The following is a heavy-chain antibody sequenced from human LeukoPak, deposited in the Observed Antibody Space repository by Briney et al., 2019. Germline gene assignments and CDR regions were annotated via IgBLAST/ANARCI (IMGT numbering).Heavy chain of an antibody. CDR2: INPSGGSR. D-gene: IGHD2-2*01. Sequence: ASVKVSCKASGYTFTSYYMHWVRQAPGQGLEWMGTINPSGGSRSHAQKFQGRVTMTRDTSTSTVYMELSSLRSEDTAVYFCARDACSSTICQAGGNWFDPWGQGTLVIVS. J-gene: IGHJ5*02. CDR1: GYTFTSYY. CDR3: ARDACSSTICQAGGNWFDP. V-gene: IGHV1-46*01.